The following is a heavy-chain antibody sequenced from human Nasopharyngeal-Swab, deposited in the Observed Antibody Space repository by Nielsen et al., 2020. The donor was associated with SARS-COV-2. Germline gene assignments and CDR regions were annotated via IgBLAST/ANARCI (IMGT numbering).Heavy chain of an antibody. J-gene: IGHJ4*02. CDR2: ISVYNADP. D-gene: IGHD3-3*01. Sequence: ASVKVSRKASGYSFRSYGINWVRQAPGQGLEWMGWISVYNADPNYAQKIQGRVSMTTDTSTSTAYMELRSLRSDDTAMYYCARDIEEWLVVPSLSFDYWGQGTLITVSS. CDR1: GYSFRSYG. V-gene: IGHV1-18*01. CDR3: ARDIEEWLVVPSLSFDY.